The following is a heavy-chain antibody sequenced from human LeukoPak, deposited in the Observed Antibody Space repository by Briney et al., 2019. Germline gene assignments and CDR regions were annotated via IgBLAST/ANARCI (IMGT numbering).Heavy chain of an antibody. CDR2: ISYDGSNK. CDR1: GFTFSSYG. J-gene: IGHJ4*02. V-gene: IGHV3-30*18. D-gene: IGHD3-22*01. Sequence: GRSLRLSCAASGFTFSSYGMHWVRQAPGKGLEWVAVISYDGSNKYYADSVKGRFTISRDNSKNTLYLQMNSLRAEDTAVYYCAKDHGYYDSSGYVDYWGQGTLVTVSS. CDR3: AKDHGYYDSSGYVDY.